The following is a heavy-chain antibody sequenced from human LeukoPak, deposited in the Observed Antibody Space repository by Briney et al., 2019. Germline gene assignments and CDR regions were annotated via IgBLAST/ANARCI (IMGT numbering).Heavy chain of an antibody. CDR3: ARVYYDFVGGSYRFSPDFDY. CDR2: INPNSCAT. D-gene: IGHD3-16*02. J-gene: IGHJ4*02. V-gene: IGHV1-2*02. CDR1: GYTFTACY. Sequence: GASLKVSCKASGYTFTACYIHWVRQAPGQGLKWMGWINPNSCATQYTQKFQGRVNITKDTSIPTTYMGMSRLRSADTAIFYCARVYYDFVGGSYRFSPDFDYWGQGTLVTVSS.